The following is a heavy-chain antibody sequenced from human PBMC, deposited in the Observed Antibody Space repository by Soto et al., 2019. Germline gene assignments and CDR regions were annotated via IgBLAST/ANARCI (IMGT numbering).Heavy chain of an antibody. CDR3: AREGGDGVDY. J-gene: IGHJ4*02. CDR2: IYYSGST. D-gene: IGHD3-16*01. V-gene: IGHV4-31*03. CDR1: GVSITSANYY. Sequence: QVQLQESGPGLVKPSQTLSLTCNVSGVSITSANYYWSWIRQHPGKGLEWIGYIYYSGSTYYNPSLKSRLTISVDRSKNQFSLKLNSVTAADKAVYYCAREGGDGVDYWGQGTLVTVSS.